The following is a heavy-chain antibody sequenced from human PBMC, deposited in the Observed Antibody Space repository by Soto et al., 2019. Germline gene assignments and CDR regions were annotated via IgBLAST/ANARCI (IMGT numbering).Heavy chain of an antibody. CDR2: VWANGINN. D-gene: IGHD2-15*01. J-gene: IGHJ4*02. CDR3: VTGWSEY. CDR1: GFMFTNYG. Sequence: PGGSLNLSCAASGFMFTNYGMHWVRQAPGKGLEWVAVVWANGINNYYAAFVEGRFTTSRDNAKNMLYLQMNSLRAEDTALYYCVTGWSEYWGQGTLVTVSS. V-gene: IGHV3-33*03.